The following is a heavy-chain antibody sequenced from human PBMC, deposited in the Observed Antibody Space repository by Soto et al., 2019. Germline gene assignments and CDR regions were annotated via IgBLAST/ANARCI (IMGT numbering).Heavy chain of an antibody. D-gene: IGHD2-2*01. V-gene: IGHV3-33*01. CDR2: IWYDGSNK. CDR1: GFTFSSYG. CDR3: ARGSRYCSSTSCYAFDY. Sequence: ESGGGVVQPGRSLRLSCAASGFTFSSYGMHWVRQAPGKGLEWVAVIWYDGSNKYYADSVKGRFTISRDNSKNTLYLQMNSLRAEDTAVYYCARGSRYCSSTSCYAFDYWGQGALVTVSS. J-gene: IGHJ4*02.